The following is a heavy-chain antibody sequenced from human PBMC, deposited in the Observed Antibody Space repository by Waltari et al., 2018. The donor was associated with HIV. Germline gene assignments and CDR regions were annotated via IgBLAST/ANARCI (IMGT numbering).Heavy chain of an antibody. J-gene: IGHJ6*04. D-gene: IGHD1-26*01. CDR1: GFTLTKDW. CDR2: IKDDGSEK. Sequence: EVQLMESGGGLVQSGVSLRLSGAASGFTLTKDWRSWVRQTPGKGREWVAYIKDDGSEKYYTSSVKGRFTNSSDNAKNSMFLQMNSLRAEGTSVDYCARIGTFHHNYAIDFWGEGTTVTASS. V-gene: IGHV3-7*01. CDR3: ARIGTFHHNYAIDF.